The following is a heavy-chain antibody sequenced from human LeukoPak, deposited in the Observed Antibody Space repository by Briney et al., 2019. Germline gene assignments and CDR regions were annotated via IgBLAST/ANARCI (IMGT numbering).Heavy chain of an antibody. V-gene: IGHV3-7*04. J-gene: IGHJ6*04. CDR3: ARGRGMDV. Sequence: GGSLRLSCEASGFTFSSYWMSWVRQAPGKGLEWVANIKQDGSEKYFVDSVKGRFTISRDNAKNPLYLQMNSLRAEDTAVYYCARGRGMDVWGKGTTVTISS. CDR1: GFTFSSYW. CDR2: IKQDGSEK.